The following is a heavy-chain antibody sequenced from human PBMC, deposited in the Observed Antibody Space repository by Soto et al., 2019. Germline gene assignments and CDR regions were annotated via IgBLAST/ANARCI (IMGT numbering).Heavy chain of an antibody. CDR1: GFTFSSYA. D-gene: IGHD2-15*01. Sequence: QVQLVESGGGVLQPGRSLRLSCAASGFTFSSYAMHWVRQSPGKGLEWVAVISYDGSNKYYADSVKGRFTISRDNSKNTLYLQMNSLRAEDTAVYYCARGEIVVVVAAIDYWGQGTLVTVSS. CDR2: ISYDGSNK. CDR3: ARGEIVVVVAAIDY. J-gene: IGHJ4*02. V-gene: IGHV3-30-3*01.